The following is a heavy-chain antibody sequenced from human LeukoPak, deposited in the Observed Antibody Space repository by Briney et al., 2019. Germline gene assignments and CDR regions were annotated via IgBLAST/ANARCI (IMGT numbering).Heavy chain of an antibody. CDR2: VSAHNGEI. Sequence: GASVKVSCEASGYIFSSYVISWVRQAPGQGLEWMGRVSAHNGEIKYAEKFQGRVTMTTDTSTSTAYMELRSLTSDDTAVYYCARDWLYWEATAIDYWGQGTLVTVSS. D-gene: IGHD3-9*01. CDR1: GYIFSSYV. V-gene: IGHV1-18*01. J-gene: IGHJ4*02. CDR3: ARDWLYWEATAIDY.